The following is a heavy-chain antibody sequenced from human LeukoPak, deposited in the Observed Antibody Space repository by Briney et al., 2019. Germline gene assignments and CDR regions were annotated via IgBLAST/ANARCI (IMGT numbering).Heavy chain of an antibody. CDR1: GFTFSSYS. D-gene: IGHD2-2*01. CDR3: ARGEGYCSSTSCYYNY. V-gene: IGHV3-21*01. CDR2: ISSSSSYI. Sequence: GGSLRLSCAASGFTFSSYSMNWVRQAPGKGLEWVSSISSSSSYIYYADSVKGRFTISRDNAKNSLYLQMNSLRAEDTAVYYCARGEGYCSSTSCYYNYWGQGTLVTVSS. J-gene: IGHJ4*02.